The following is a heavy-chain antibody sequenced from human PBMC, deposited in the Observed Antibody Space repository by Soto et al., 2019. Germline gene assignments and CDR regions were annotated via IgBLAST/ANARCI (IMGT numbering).Heavy chain of an antibody. CDR3: ASIYDSSGYYYGNNWFDP. J-gene: IGHJ5*02. CDR1: GGSISSGGYY. D-gene: IGHD3-22*01. Sequence: SETLSLTCTVSGGSISSGGYYWSWIRQHPGKGLEWIGYIYYSGGTYYNPSLKRRVTISVDTSKNQFSLELSSVTAADTAVYYCASIYDSSGYYYGNNWFDPWGQGTLVTVSS. V-gene: IGHV4-31*03. CDR2: IYYSGGT.